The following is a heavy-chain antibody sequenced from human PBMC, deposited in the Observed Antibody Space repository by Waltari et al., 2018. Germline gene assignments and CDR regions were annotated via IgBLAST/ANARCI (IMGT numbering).Heavy chain of an antibody. D-gene: IGHD3-22*01. Sequence: QVQLQQWCAGLLTPSETLSLTCAVYGGSFSGYYWSWIRQPPGKGLAWIGEINHSGSNNYNPSLKSRVTISVDTSKNQFSLKLSSVTAADTAVYYCARPTYYYDSSGYYYGPVGAFDIWGQGTMVTVSS. CDR2: INHSGSN. J-gene: IGHJ3*02. CDR3: ARPTYYYDSSGYYYGPVGAFDI. CDR1: GGSFSGYY. V-gene: IGHV4-34*01.